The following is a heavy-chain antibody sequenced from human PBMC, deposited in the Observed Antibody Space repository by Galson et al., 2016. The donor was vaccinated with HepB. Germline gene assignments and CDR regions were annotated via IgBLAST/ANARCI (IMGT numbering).Heavy chain of an antibody. CDR3: AKRHEYCPPVGCSVDY. D-gene: IGHD2/OR15-2a*01. V-gene: IGHV3-30*18. CDR2: DSVHGGRK. CDR1: GFTFKNYG. J-gene: IGHJ4*02. Sequence: SLRLSCAASGFTFKNYGMTWVRQAPGKGLEWVAADSVHGGRKWYADSVKGRFTISRDNPNNMLLLQMSSLRADDTAVYYCAKRHEYCPPVGCSVDYWGQGTLVSVSS.